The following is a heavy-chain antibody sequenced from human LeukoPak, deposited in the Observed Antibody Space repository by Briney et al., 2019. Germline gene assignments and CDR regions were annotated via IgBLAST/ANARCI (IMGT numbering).Heavy chain of an antibody. CDR3: AGDYGEYYYGIDV. V-gene: IGHV3-33*01. J-gene: IGHJ6*02. D-gene: IGHD4-17*01. CDR2: IWYDGSNK. Sequence: QPGRSLRLSCAASGFTFSSYGMHWVRQAPGKGLEWVAVIWYDGSNKCYADSVKGRFTISRDNSKNTLYLQSNSLRAEDTAVYYCAGDYGEYYYGIDVWGQGTTVTVSS. CDR1: GFTFSSYG.